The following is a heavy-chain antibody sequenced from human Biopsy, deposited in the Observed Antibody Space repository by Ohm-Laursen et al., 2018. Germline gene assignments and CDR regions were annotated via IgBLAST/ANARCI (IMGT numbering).Heavy chain of an antibody. CDR2: MYYGETT. J-gene: IGHJ4*02. CDR1: GDSVSRSSHY. D-gene: IGHD5-12*01. V-gene: IGHV4-39*07. CDR3: ARLGSGDYFPTFFDF. Sequence: GTLSLTCTVSGDSVSRSSHYWGWIRQAPGKGLEWIGSMYYGETTSYNPSLKSRVTISVDTSNNQFSLKLSSVTAADTAVYYCARLGSGDYFPTFFDFWGQGALVTVSS.